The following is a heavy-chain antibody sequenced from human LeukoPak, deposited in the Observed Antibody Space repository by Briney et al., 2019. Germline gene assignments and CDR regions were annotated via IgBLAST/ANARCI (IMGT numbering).Heavy chain of an antibody. CDR2: SNWNGGST. CDR1: GFSFDYLG. D-gene: IGHD6-6*01. J-gene: IGHJ6*03. CDR3: ARAVCPTNKFCDSSYFMDV. V-gene: IGHV3-20*04. Sequence: GGSLRLSCAASGFSFDYLGMTWVRQVPGKGLEWVAGSNWNGGSTGYADSLRGRFTISRDNAKNSLYLQMNSLRAEDTALYYCARAVCPTNKFCDSSYFMDVWGKGTTVNVS.